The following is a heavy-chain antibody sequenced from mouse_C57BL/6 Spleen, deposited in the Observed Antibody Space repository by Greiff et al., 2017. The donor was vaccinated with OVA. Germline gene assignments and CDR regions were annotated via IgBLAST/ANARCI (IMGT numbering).Heavy chain of an antibody. CDR2: IYPGDGDT. Sequence: VQLQQSGPELVKPGASVKISCKASGYAFSSSWMNWVKQRPGKGLEWIGRIYPGDGDTNYNGTFKGKATLTADKSSSTAYMQLSSLTSEDSAVYFCARSVNGYYLAYWGQGTLVTVSA. V-gene: IGHV1-82*01. CDR3: ARSVNGYYLAY. J-gene: IGHJ3*01. CDR1: GYAFSSSW. D-gene: IGHD2-3*01.